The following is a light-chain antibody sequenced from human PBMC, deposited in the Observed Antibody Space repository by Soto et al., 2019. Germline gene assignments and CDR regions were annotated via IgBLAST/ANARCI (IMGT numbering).Light chain of an antibody. J-gene: IGKJ5*01. CDR2: AAS. Sequence: DIQLTQSPSFLSASVGDRVTITCRASQAIDTYLAWYQQKPGKAPKLLIYAASLLQSGVPSRFSGSGSGTEFTLTINSLQPEDFASYHCQQLNSFPFIFGQGTRLEIK. CDR1: QAIDTY. V-gene: IGKV1-9*01. CDR3: QQLNSFPFI.